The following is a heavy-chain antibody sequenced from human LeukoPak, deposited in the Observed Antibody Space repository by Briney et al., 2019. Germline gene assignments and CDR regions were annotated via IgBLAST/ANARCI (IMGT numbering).Heavy chain of an antibody. CDR1: GYTFTGYY. V-gene: IGHV1-2*02. Sequence: ASVKVSCKASGYTFTGYYIHWVRQAPGQGLEWMGWINPSSGGTNYAQKFQGRVTMTRDTSISTAYVELSSLRSDDTAVFYCAREAKTGAFDIWGQGTMVTVSS. CDR2: INPSSGGT. D-gene: IGHD1-14*01. J-gene: IGHJ3*02. CDR3: AREAKTGAFDI.